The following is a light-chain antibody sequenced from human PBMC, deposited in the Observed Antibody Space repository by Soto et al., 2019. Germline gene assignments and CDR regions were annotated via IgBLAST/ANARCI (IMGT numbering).Light chain of an antibody. CDR3: QQLNSYPT. CDR1: QGISSY. J-gene: IGKJ3*01. V-gene: IGKV1-9*01. Sequence: DIQLTQSPSFLSASLGDRFTITCRASQGISSYLAWYQQKPGKAPNLLIYAASTLQSGVPSRFSGSGSGAEFTLTISSLQPEDFATYYCQQLNSYPTFGPGTKVDI. CDR2: AAS.